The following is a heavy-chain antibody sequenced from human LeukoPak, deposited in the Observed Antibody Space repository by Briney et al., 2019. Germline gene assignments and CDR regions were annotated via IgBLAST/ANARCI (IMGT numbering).Heavy chain of an antibody. Sequence: GASVKVSWKASGDTFSSYAVNWVRQAPGQGLEWMGGIVPALHTPHYSQMFQGRLTITADKSTTTTYMELSSLRSEDTAMYYCASLDSCTSSWNTWGPGTLVTVSS. CDR1: GDTFSSYA. CDR2: IVPALHTP. V-gene: IGHV1-69*10. D-gene: IGHD2-2*01. CDR3: ASLDSCTSSWNT. J-gene: IGHJ5*02.